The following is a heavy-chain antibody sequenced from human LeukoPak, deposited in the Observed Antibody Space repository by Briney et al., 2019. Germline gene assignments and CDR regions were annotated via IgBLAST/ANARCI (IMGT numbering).Heavy chain of an antibody. V-gene: IGHV1-2*02. CDR3: ARVRSDYYLDS. J-gene: IGHJ4*02. Sequence: ASVHVSCKATRYTFTDYYIHWVRPPPGHGREGMGCIYPDSDYTNNVQNFQGRVTMTRDTSISTAYMWLSRLTSDDTAGYYCARVRSDYYLDSWGQGTLVTVSS. CDR2: IYPDSDYT. CDR1: RYTFTDYY. D-gene: IGHD3-10*01.